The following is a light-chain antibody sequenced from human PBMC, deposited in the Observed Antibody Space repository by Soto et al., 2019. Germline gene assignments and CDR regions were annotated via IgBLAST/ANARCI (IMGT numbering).Light chain of an antibody. Sequence: DIQMTQSPSSLSASVGDGVTITCRASQNIKTYLNWYQQKPGKAPNLLIYAASSLHSGVPSRFSGSGSGTDFTLTISSLQPEDFATYYCQQSFSSPPWTFGQGTKVEIK. CDR3: QQSFSSPPWT. CDR2: AAS. J-gene: IGKJ1*01. V-gene: IGKV1-39*01. CDR1: QNIKTY.